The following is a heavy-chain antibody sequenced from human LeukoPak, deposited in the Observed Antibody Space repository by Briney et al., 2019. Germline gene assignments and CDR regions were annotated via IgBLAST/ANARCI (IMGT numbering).Heavy chain of an antibody. V-gene: IGHV4-38-2*02. CDR3: ARSIGIEAADP. J-gene: IGHJ5*02. CDR1: GYSISSGYY. CDR2: IYHSGST. Sequence: SETLSLTCTVSGYSISSGYYWGWIRQPPGKGLEWIGSIYHSGSTCYNPYLKSRVTISVDKSKNQCSLKLPSVTAADTAVSYRARSIGIEAADPWGEGTVVTVSS. D-gene: IGHD6-13*01.